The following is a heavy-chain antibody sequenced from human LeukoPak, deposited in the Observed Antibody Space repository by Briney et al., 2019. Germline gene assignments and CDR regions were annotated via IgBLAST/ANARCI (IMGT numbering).Heavy chain of an antibody. Sequence: SGGSLRLSCAASGFTFSNYDMHWVRQGTGKGLEWVSAIGTAGKTYYPGSVKGRFTISRENAKNSLYLQIDSLRVGDTAVYYCARAVAVAGTGYYDYWGQGTLVTVSS. V-gene: IGHV3-13*01. CDR1: GFTFSNYD. J-gene: IGHJ4*02. CDR2: IGTAGKT. D-gene: IGHD6-19*01. CDR3: ARAVAVAGTGYYDY.